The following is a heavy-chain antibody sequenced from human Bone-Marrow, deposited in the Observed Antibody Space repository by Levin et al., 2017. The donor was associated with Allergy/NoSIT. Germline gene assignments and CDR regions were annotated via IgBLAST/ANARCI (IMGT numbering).Heavy chain of an antibody. CDR3: TRRGGPLGWFDP. D-gene: IGHD2-15*01. Sequence: GGSLRLSCAASGFTFNNYYMSWVRQAPGKGLEWVASMKQDGSAQFYADSVKGRFNISRDNAKNSLSLQMNSLRVEEPAVYFCTRRGGPLGWFDPWGQGTLVTVSS. V-gene: IGHV3-7*03. CDR2: MKQDGSAQ. CDR1: GFTFNNYY. J-gene: IGHJ5*02.